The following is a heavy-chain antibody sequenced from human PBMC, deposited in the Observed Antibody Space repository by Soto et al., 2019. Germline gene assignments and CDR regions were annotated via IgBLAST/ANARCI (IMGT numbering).Heavy chain of an antibody. CDR1: GFSLSPSGMR. CDR3: AKTGTDGSWFDP. J-gene: IGHJ5*02. V-gene: IGHV2-70*04. D-gene: IGHD1-1*01. Sequence: GSGPTLVNPTQTLRLTCTFSGFSLSPSGMRVSWIRQPPGKALEWLARIDWDDDKYYSTSLRTRLTISKDTSKNQVVLTMTNMDPVDTATYYCAKTGTDGSWFDPWGQGTLVTVSS. CDR2: IDWDDDK.